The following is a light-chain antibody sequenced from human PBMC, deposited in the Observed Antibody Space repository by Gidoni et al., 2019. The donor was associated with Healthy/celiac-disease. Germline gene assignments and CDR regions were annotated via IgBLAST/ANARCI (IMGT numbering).Light chain of an antibody. CDR2: AAS. J-gene: IGKJ1*01. Sequence: DIQMTQSPSSLSASVGDRVTITCQASQSISSYLNWYQQKPGKAPKLLIYAASRLQSGVPSRFSGSGSGTDFTLTISSLQPEDFATYYCQQSYSTPWTFGQGTKVEIK. CDR3: QQSYSTPWT. V-gene: IGKV1-39*01. CDR1: QSISSY.